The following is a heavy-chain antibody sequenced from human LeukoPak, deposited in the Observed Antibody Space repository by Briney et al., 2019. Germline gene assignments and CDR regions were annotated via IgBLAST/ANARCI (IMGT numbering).Heavy chain of an antibody. CDR2: IYYSGSS. CDR3: ARLRGINYYDSSGYYYFDY. V-gene: IGHV4-59*01. CDR1: GGSISSYY. Sequence: PSEALSLTCTVSGGSISSYYWSWIRQPPGKGLEWIGYIYYSGSSNYNPSLKSRVTISVDTSKNQFSLKLSSVTAADTAVYYCARLRGINYYDSSGYYYFDYWGQGTLVTVSS. D-gene: IGHD3-22*01. J-gene: IGHJ4*02.